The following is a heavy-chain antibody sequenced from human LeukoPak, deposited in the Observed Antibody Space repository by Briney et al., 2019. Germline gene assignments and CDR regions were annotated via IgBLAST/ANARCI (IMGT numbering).Heavy chain of an antibody. J-gene: IGHJ4*02. D-gene: IGHD3-10*01. CDR3: ARDREGYYGSGSYVY. CDR2: IYSGGST. Sequence: GGSLRLSCAASGFTVSSTYMGWVRQAPGEGLGWVLVIYSGGSTYYADSVKGRFTISRDNSKNTLYLQMNSLRAEDTAVYYCARDREGYYGSGSYVYWGQGTLVTVSS. V-gene: IGHV3-66*02. CDR1: GFTVSSTY.